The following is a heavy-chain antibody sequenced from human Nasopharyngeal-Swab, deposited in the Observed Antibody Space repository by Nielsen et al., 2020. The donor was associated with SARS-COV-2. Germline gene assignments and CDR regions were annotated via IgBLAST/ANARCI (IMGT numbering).Heavy chain of an antibody. J-gene: IGHJ4*02. V-gene: IGHV1-18*01. D-gene: IGHD6-19*01. CDR1: GYTFTSYG. Sequence: ASVKVSCKASGYTFTSYGISWVRQAPGQGLEWMGWISAYNGNTNYAQKLQGRVIMTTDTSTSTAYMELRSLRSDDTAVYYCARKVPSSGWSDYFDYWGQGTLVTVSS. CDR2: ISAYNGNT. CDR3: ARKVPSSGWSDYFDY.